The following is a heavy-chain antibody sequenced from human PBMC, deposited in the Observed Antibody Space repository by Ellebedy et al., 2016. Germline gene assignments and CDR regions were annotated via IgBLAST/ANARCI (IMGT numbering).Heavy chain of an antibody. V-gene: IGHV1-8*01. J-gene: IGHJ6*03. D-gene: IGHD4-11*01. CDR2: MNPNSGNT. CDR1: GYTFTSYD. Sequence: ASVKVSXXASGYTFTSYDINWVRQATGQGLEWMGWMNPNSGNTGYAQKFQGRVTMTRNTSISTAYMELSSVTAADMAVYYCAREIATPSDDYSNKVGYYYMDVWGKGTTVTVSS. CDR3: AREIATPSDDYSNKVGYYYMDV.